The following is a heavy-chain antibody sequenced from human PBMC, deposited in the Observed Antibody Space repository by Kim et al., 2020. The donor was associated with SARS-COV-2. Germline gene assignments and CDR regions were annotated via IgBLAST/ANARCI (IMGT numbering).Heavy chain of an antibody. D-gene: IGHD6-13*01. Sequence: SQTLSLTCAISGDSVSSNSAAWNWIRQSPSRGLEWLGRTYYRSKWYNDYAVSVKSRITINPDTSKNQFSLQLNSVTPEDTAVYYCARATKTAAGIVHVYYYYGMDVWGQGTTVTVSS. CDR1: GDSVSSNSAA. CDR3: ARATKTAAGIVHVYYYYGMDV. J-gene: IGHJ6*02. V-gene: IGHV6-1*01. CDR2: TYYRSKWYN.